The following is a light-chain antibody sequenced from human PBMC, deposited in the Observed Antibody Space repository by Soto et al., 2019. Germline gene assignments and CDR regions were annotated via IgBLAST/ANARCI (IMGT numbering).Light chain of an antibody. CDR2: GAS. CDR3: QQYNNWPPST. J-gene: IGKJ2*01. V-gene: IGKV3-15*01. Sequence: ETVMTQSPVTLSLSLGERATLSCRASQSVSSNLAWYQQKPGQAPRLLIYGASSRATGIPARFSGSGSGTEFTLTISSLQSEDCAVYYCQQYNNWPPSTFGQGTKLEIK. CDR1: QSVSSN.